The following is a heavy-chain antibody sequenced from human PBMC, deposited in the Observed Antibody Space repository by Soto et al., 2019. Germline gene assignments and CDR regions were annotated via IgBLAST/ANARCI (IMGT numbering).Heavy chain of an antibody. CDR2: INPKTAAT. D-gene: IGHD1-26*01. Sequence: QVQLVQSGAEVKKSGASVKVSCKASGYTFSDYFIQWLRQAPGQGLEWVAWINPKTAATNYAKKFQDRVTLTSETSFSTAYLDLTRLRPDDTAVYYCARVKWGLDYYSGMDVGGQGTAVTVSS. CDR1: GYTFSDYF. V-gene: IGHV1-2*02. J-gene: IGHJ6*02. CDR3: ARVKWGLDYYSGMDV.